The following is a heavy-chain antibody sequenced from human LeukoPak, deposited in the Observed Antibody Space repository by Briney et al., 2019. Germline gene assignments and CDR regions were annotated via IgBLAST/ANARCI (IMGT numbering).Heavy chain of an antibody. V-gene: IGHV3-23*01. D-gene: IGHD3-10*01. Sequence: GGSLRLSCTASGFTFTDYAMSWVRQAPGEGLEWVSAISGDGGGYTYYADSVKGRFTISRVNSKNTLYLEMNSLSAEDTAVYYCAKDLTSGSGSYDYWGQGTLVTVSS. CDR1: GFTFTDYA. CDR2: ISGDGGGYT. J-gene: IGHJ4*02. CDR3: AKDLTSGSGSYDY.